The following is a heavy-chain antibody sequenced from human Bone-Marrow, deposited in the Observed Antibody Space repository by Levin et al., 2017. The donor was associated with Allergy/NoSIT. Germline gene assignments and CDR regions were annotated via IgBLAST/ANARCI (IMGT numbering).Heavy chain of an antibody. CDR3: TRDTNYYDGTVFYDVFDI. Sequence: PGGSLRLSCAASGFTLSTYWMAWVRQAPGKGLEWVANIKADGSVTYYVDSVKGRFTISRDNAKNSLYLQMNSLGAEGTAVYYCTRDTNYYDGTVFYDVFDIWGHGTMVTVSS. D-gene: IGHD3-22*01. CDR2: IKADGSVT. CDR1: GFTLSTYW. J-gene: IGHJ3*02. V-gene: IGHV3-7*01.